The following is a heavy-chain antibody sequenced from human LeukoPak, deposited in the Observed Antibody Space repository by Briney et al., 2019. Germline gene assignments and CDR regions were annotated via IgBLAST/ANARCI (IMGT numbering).Heavy chain of an antibody. J-gene: IGHJ4*02. V-gene: IGHV4-30-2*05. Sequence: SETLSLTCAVSGGSVSTGAYSWTWIRQSPGKGLEWIGYRYESGSTYYNPSLKSRVTISVDTSKNQFSLKLSSVTAADTAVYYCARENESGPFDYWGQGTLVTVSS. D-gene: IGHD3-10*01. CDR1: GGSVSTGAYS. CDR3: ARENESGPFDY. CDR2: RYESGST.